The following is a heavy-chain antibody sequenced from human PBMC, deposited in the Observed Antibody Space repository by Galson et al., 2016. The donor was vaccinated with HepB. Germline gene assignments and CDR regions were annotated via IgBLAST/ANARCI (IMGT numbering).Heavy chain of an antibody. J-gene: IGHJ4*02. Sequence: QAPGKGLEWVAADSVHGGRKFYADAVKGRFTISRDSANNMLFLQMTSLRADDTAVYYCAKRHEYCPPVGCSVDYWGQGTLVSVSS. D-gene: IGHD3-10*02. V-gene: IGHV3-30*18. CDR2: DSVHGGRK. CDR3: AKRHEYCPPVGCSVDY.